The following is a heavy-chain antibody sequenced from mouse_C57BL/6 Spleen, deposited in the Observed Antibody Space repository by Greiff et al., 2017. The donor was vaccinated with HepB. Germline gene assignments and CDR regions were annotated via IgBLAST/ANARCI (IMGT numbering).Heavy chain of an antibody. CDR3: ARQDYYGSSHYAMDY. V-gene: IGHV5-6*02. CDR1: GFTFSSYG. J-gene: IGHJ4*01. CDR2: ISSGGSYT. Sequence: DVKLVESGGDLVKPGGSLKLSCAASGFTFSSYGMSWVRQTPDKRLEWVATISSGGSYTYYPDSVKGRFTISRDNAKNTLYLQMSSLKSEDTAMYYCARQDYYGSSHYAMDYWGQGTSVTVSS. D-gene: IGHD1-1*01.